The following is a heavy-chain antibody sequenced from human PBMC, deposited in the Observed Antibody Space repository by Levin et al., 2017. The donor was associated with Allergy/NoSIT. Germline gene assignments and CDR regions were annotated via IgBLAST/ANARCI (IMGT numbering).Heavy chain of an antibody. CDR3: STGYSSGWYSGGVDY. V-gene: IGHV3-30*03. J-gene: IGHJ4*02. CDR2: ISYDGSNK. Sequence: GESLKISCAASGFTFSSYGMHWVRQAPGKGLEWVAVISYDGSNKYYADSVKGRFTISRDNAKNTLYLQMNSLRAEDTAVYYCSTGYSSGWYSGGVDYWGQGTLVTVSS. CDR1: GFTFSSYG. D-gene: IGHD6-19*01.